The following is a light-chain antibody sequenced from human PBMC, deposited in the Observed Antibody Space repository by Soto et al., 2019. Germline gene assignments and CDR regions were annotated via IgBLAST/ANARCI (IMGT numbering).Light chain of an antibody. CDR2: DVS. Sequence: QRVLTQPASVSGSPGRSIAISCTGTSSDVGGYNFVSWYQQHPGKAPKLMIYDVSNRPSGVSNRFSGSKSGNTASLTISGLQAGDEADYYCSSYASSSTRVFGTGTKVTVL. V-gene: IGLV2-14*01. J-gene: IGLJ1*01. CDR3: SSYASSSTRV. CDR1: SSDVGGYNF.